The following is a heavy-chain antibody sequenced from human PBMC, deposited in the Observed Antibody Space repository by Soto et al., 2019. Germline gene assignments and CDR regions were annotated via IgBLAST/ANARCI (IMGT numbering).Heavy chain of an antibody. CDR2: ISAYNGNT. CDR3: ARDGPRGDYVPRDYFDY. V-gene: IGHV1-18*01. Sequence: QVQLVQSGAEVKKPGASVKVSCKASGYTFTSYGISWVRQAPGQGLEWMGWISAYNGNTNYAQKLQGRVTMTTDTSXSXXYMELRSLRSDDTAVYYCARDGPRGDYVPRDYFDYWGQGTLVTVSS. CDR1: GYTFTSYG. D-gene: IGHD4-17*01. J-gene: IGHJ4*02.